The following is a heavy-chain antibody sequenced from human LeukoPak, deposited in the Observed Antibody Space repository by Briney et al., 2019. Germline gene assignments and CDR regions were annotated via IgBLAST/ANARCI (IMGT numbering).Heavy chain of an antibody. J-gene: IGHJ4*02. CDR1: GFTFSNYA. V-gene: IGHV3-23*01. D-gene: IGHD4-17*01. Sequence: SGGSLRLSCAASGFTFSNYAMSWVRQAPGKGLEWVSYTSNTGGKTYYADPVKGRFTISRDNSKNMLYLQMNSLRAEDTAVYYCARVLRTVTTYRDYWGQGTLVTVSS. CDR3: ARVLRTVTTYRDY. CDR2: TSNTGGKT.